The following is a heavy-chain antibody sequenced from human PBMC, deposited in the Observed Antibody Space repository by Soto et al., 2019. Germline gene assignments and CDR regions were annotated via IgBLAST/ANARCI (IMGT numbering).Heavy chain of an antibody. D-gene: IGHD6-13*01. J-gene: IGHJ4*02. V-gene: IGHV3-15*01. CDR3: TRGAPSGTFYDY. CDR2: IKSKRDGGTI. CDR1: GFTFSNDW. Sequence: EVHLVESGGGLVKPGGSLRLSCAASGFTFSNDWMTWVRQAPGKGLEWIGRIKSKRDGGTIDDAAPVRGRFTISRDDSTNALYLQMNNLKTEDTAIYYWTRGAPSGTFYDYWGQGTLVTVSS.